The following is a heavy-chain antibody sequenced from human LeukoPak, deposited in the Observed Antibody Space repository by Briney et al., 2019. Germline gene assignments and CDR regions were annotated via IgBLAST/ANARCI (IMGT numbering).Heavy chain of an antibody. Sequence: GGSLRLSCAASGFTFSSYGMHWVRQAPGQGLEWMGWINPNSGGTNYAQKFQGRVTMTRDTSISTAYMELSRLRSDDTAVYYCARAVSALFRALYSSSSQNWFDPWGQGTLVTVSS. CDR2: INPNSGGT. J-gene: IGHJ5*02. CDR1: GFTFSSYG. CDR3: ARAVSALFRALYSSSSQNWFDP. D-gene: IGHD6-6*01. V-gene: IGHV1-2*02.